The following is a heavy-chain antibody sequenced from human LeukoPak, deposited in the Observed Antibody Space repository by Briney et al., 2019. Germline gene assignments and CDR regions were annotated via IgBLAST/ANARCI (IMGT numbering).Heavy chain of an antibody. Sequence: GESLKISCKGSGYSFISYWIGWVRQMPGKGLEWMGIIYPGDSDTRYGPSFQGQVTISADKSISTAYLQWSSLKASDTATYYCARHVGSYLSNPFDYWGQGTLVTVSS. CDR2: IYPGDSDT. CDR3: ARHVGSYLSNPFDY. CDR1: GYSFISYW. V-gene: IGHV5-51*01. D-gene: IGHD3-10*01. J-gene: IGHJ4*02.